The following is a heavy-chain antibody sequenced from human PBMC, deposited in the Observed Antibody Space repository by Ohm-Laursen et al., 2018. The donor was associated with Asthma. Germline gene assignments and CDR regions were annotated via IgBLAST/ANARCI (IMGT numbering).Heavy chain of an antibody. CDR3: ARTVHYGDYFDY. V-gene: IGHV3-30-3*01. CDR1: GFTFSSYA. J-gene: IGHJ4*02. Sequence: SLRLSCAASGFTFSSYAMHWVRQAPGKGLEWVAVISYDGSNKYYADSVKGRFTISRGNSKNTLYLQMNSLRAEDTAVYYCARTVHYGDYFDYWGQGTLVTVSS. CDR2: ISYDGSNK. D-gene: IGHD4-17*01.